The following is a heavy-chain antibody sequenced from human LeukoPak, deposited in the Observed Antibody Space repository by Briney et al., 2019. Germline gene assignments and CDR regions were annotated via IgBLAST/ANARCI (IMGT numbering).Heavy chain of an antibody. Sequence: PGGSLRLSCVASGFTFSDYAMNWVRQAPGKGLEWVSAISGSGGSTYYADSVKGRFTISRDNSKNTLYLQMNSLKTEDTAVYYCVRVVTTSSGWYHFDNWGQGTLVTVSS. CDR2: ISGSGGST. D-gene: IGHD6-13*01. CDR3: VRVVTTSSGWYHFDN. V-gene: IGHV3-23*01. J-gene: IGHJ4*02. CDR1: GFTFSDYA.